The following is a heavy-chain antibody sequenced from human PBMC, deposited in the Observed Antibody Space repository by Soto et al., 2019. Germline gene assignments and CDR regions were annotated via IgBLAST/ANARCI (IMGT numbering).Heavy chain of an antibody. Sequence: SETLSLTCTVSGGSIRSYYWSWIRQPPGKGLEWIGYIYNSGSTNYNPSLKSRVTISVDTSKNHFSLKLSSVTAADTAVYYCAKDRGSTNGVFDYWGQEPLSTASS. CDR2: IYNSGST. D-gene: IGHD3-10*01. J-gene: IGHJ4*02. CDR1: GGSIRSYY. CDR3: AKDRGSTNGVFDY. V-gene: IGHV4-59*01.